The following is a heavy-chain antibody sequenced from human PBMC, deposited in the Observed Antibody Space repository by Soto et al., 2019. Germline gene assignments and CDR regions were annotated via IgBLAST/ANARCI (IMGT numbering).Heavy chain of an antibody. CDR1: GGSFNNYA. D-gene: IGHD3-10*01. J-gene: IGHJ6*02. CDR3: AVAMVREILIFESSGMHV. CDR2: IIPNFDTP. Sequence: QVHLVQSGAEVKKPGSSLKVSCKTSGGSFNNYAVSWVRQAPGQGLEWMGGIIPNFDTPNYAQKFQDRVTINADESTSTVYMELRSVRSNDTALYYCAVAMVREILIFESSGMHVWGQGTTVIVSS. V-gene: IGHV1-69*01.